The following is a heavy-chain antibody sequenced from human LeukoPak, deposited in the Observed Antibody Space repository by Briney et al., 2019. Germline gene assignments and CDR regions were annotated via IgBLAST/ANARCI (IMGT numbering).Heavy chain of an antibody. Sequence: SETLSLTCTVSGGSISSYYWSWIRQPPGKGLEWIGYIYYSGSTNYNPSLKSRVTISVDTSKNQFSLKLSSVTAADTAVYYCARVSGSGWYYFDHWGQGTLVTVSS. CDR1: GGSISSYY. CDR2: IYYSGST. CDR3: ARVSGSGWYYFDH. V-gene: IGHV4-59*01. J-gene: IGHJ4*02. D-gene: IGHD6-19*01.